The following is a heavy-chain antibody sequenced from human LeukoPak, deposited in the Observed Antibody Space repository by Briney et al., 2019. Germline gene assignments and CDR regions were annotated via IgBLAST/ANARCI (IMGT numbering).Heavy chain of an antibody. CDR2: IYYSGRT. J-gene: IGHJ2*01. CDR1: GGFISSYY. Sequence: SETLSLTCTVSGGFISSYYWSWIRQPPGKGLEWIGYIYYSGRTDYNPSLKSRVTISVDMSKNHFSLKLTSVTAADTAVYYCARLSGGGWYFDLWGRGTLVTVSS. CDR3: ARLSGGGWYFDL. D-gene: IGHD5-12*01. V-gene: IGHV4-59*01.